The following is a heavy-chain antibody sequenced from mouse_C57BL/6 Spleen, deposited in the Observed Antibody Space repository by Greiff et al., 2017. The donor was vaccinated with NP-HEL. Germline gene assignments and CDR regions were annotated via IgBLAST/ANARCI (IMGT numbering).Heavy chain of an antibody. Sequence: QVQLQQSGAELVKPGASVKLSCKASGYTFTSYWMHWVKQRPGQGLEWIGMIHPNSGSTNYNEKFKSKATLTVDKSSSTAYMQLSSLTSEDSAVYYCARGLPHGDAMDYWGQGTSVTVSS. CDR2: IHPNSGST. D-gene: IGHD2-2*01. V-gene: IGHV1-64*01. CDR1: GYTFTSYW. CDR3: ARGLPHGDAMDY. J-gene: IGHJ4*01.